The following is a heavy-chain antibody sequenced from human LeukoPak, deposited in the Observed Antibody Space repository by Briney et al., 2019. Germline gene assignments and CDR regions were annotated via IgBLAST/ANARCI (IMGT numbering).Heavy chain of an antibody. D-gene: IGHD3-3*01. CDR2: ISYDGSNK. V-gene: IGHV3-30-3*01. J-gene: IGHJ6*02. CDR3: TRDSRFLQWLLPPLVGMDA. Sequence: GGSLRLSCAASGFTFSSYGIHWVRQAPGKGLEWVAVISYDGSNKYYADSVKGRFTISRDNSKNTLYQQMSSLTAEDTAVYQWTRDSRFLQWLLPPLVGMDACGRGTTVTASS. CDR1: GFTFSSYG.